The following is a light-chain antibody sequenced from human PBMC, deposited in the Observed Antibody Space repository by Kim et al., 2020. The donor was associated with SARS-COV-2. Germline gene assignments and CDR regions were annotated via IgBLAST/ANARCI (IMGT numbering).Light chain of an antibody. V-gene: IGKV3-15*01. CDR3: QQYFYWPPLT. Sequence: VLMTQSPATLSVSPGERATLSCRASQSVSSKLAWYQHKPGQPPRLLIYGASTRATGIPARFSGGGSGTEFTLTISSLQSEDFAVYYCQQYFYWPPLTFGGGTKVDIK. CDR2: GAS. J-gene: IGKJ4*01. CDR1: QSVSSK.